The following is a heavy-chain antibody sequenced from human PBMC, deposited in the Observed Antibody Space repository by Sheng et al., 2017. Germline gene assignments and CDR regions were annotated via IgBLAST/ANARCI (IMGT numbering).Heavy chain of an antibody. CDR2: INHSGST. CDR3: ARGRGVQEFSGTYYYYMDV. Sequence: QVQLQQWGAGLLKPSETLSLTCAVYGGSFSGYYWSWIRQPPGKGLEWIGEINHSGSTNYNPSLKSRVTISVDTSKNQFSLKLSSVTAADTAVYYCARGRGVQEFSGTYYYYMDVWAKGPTSTVS. V-gene: IGHV4-34*01. CDR1: GGSFSGYY. D-gene: IGHD6-13*01. J-gene: IGHJ6*03.